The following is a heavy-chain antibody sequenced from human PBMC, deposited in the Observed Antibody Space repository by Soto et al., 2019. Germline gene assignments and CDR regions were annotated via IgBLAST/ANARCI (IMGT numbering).Heavy chain of an antibody. CDR2: ISGSGDSP. CDR1: GFTFSSYA. J-gene: IGHJ6*02. V-gene: IGHV3-23*01. Sequence: EVQLLESGGGSVQPGGSLRLSCAASGFTFSSYAMSWVRQAPGRGLEWVSAISGSGDSPYSADSVKGRFTISRDNSRNTLYLQMNSLRAEDTAIYYCASLGRHGWGQGTTVTVSS. CDR3: ASLGRHG. D-gene: IGHD3-16*01.